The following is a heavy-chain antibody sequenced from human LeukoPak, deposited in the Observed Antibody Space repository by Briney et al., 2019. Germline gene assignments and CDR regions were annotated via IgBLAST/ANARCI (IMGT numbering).Heavy chain of an antibody. J-gene: IGHJ6*03. V-gene: IGHV4-59*01. Sequence: SETLSLTCTVSGGSISSGYWSWIRQPPGKGLEWIGYIYYSGSTNYNPSLKSRVTISVDTSKNQFSLKLSSVTAADTAVYYCARAHMITSYYYYYYMDVWGKGTTVTVSS. CDR3: ARAHMITSYYYYYYMDV. CDR1: GGSISSGY. D-gene: IGHD3-16*01. CDR2: IYYSGST.